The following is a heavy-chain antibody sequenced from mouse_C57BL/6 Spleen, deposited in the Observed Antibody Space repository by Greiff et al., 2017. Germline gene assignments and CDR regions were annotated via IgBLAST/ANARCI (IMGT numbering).Heavy chain of an antibody. CDR1: GYTFTSYW. CDR2: IYPSDSET. Sequence: QVQLQQPGAELVRPGSSVKLSCKASGYTFTSYWMDWVKQRPGQGLDWIGNIYPSDSETHYNQKFKDKATLTVDKSSSTAYMQLSSLTSEDSAVYYCAIFYDYEFAYWGQGTLVTVSA. J-gene: IGHJ3*01. D-gene: IGHD2-4*01. V-gene: IGHV1-61*01. CDR3: AIFYDYEFAY.